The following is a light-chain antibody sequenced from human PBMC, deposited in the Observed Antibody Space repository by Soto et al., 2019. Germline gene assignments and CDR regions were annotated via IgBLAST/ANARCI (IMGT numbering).Light chain of an antibody. Sequence: DVVMTQSPLSLPVTLGQPASISCRSSQSLVYSGGNTYLNWFQQRPGQSPRRLIYKISYRDSGVPDRFSGSGSGTDFTLKISRVEAEDVGVYYCMQGTHWPVTFGQGTKLEIK. V-gene: IGKV2-30*01. CDR2: KIS. J-gene: IGKJ2*01. CDR1: QSLVYSGGNTY. CDR3: MQGTHWPVT.